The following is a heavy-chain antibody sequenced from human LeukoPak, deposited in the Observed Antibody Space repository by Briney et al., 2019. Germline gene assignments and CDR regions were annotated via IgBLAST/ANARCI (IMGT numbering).Heavy chain of an antibody. J-gene: IGHJ4*02. Sequence: GGSLRLSCAASGFTLSSYIMNWVRQAPGKGLEWVSSISSSSSYIYYADSVKGRFTISRDNARKSLYLQINSLRAEDTAVYYCASQGSGYDSPIDHWGQGALVTVSS. D-gene: IGHD5-12*01. CDR1: GFTLSSYI. CDR2: ISSSSSYI. CDR3: ASQGSGYDSPIDH. V-gene: IGHV3-21*01.